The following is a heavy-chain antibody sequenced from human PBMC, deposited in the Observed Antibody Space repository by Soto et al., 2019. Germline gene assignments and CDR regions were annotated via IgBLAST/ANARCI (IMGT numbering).Heavy chain of an antibody. CDR2: IYWGDDK. CDR3: AHRAHPSLANWFDP. Sequence: QITLKESGPTLVKPTQTLTLTCTFSGFSLSTSGVGVGWIRQPPGKALEWLALIYWGDDKRNSPSLKSRLTLTQHTAKNQVVLTMTNMDPVDTATYYCAHRAHPSLANWFDPWGQGTLVAVSS. J-gene: IGHJ5*02. CDR1: GFSLSTSGVG. V-gene: IGHV2-5*02.